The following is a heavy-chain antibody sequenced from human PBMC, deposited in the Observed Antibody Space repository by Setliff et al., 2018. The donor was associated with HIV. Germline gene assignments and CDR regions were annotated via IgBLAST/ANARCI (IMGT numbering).Heavy chain of an antibody. CDR1: GGSISSSSDY. CDR2: IYPGNT. D-gene: IGHD3-22*01. CDR3: ARSSTPDSRAYFPDY. Sequence: KTSETLSLTCTLSGGSISSSSDYWGWIRQPPGKGLEWIGSIYPGNTYYNPSLKSRVTISVDTSKNQFSLQLRSVTAADTAVYYCARSSTPDSRAYFPDYWGQGTLVTVSS. V-gene: IGHV4-39*01. J-gene: IGHJ4*02.